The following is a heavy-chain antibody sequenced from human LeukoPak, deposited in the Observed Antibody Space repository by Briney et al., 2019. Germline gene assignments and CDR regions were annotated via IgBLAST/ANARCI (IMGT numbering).Heavy chain of an antibody. Sequence: PGGSLRLSCAASGFTVSSKYMSWVRQAPGKGVEWVSVIYSGGSKYYADSVKGRFTISRDNPNNTLYRQMNSLRAEDTAVYYCARCIGGRHYMDVWGKGTTVTISS. CDR2: IYSGGSK. CDR1: GFTVSSKY. V-gene: IGHV3-66*01. D-gene: IGHD2-8*01. J-gene: IGHJ6*03. CDR3: ARCIGGRHYMDV.